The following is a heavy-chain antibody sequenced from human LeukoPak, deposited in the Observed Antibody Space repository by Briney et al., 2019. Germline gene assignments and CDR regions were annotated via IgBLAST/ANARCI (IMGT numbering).Heavy chain of an antibody. CDR1: GGSFSGYY. D-gene: IGHD3-16*02. V-gene: IGHV4-34*01. J-gene: IGHJ5*02. CDR2: INHSGST. Sequence: PSETLSLTCAVYGGSFSGYYWSWIRQPPGKGLEWIGEINHSGSTNYNPSLKSRVTISVDTSKNQFSLKLSSVTAADTAVYYCAREGVWGSYRWVRSWFDPWGQGTLVTVSS. CDR3: AREGVWGSYRWVRSWFDP.